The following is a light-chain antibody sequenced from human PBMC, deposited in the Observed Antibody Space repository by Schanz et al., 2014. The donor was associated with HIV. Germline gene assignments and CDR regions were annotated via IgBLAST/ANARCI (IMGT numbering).Light chain of an antibody. CDR3: SSSSTNTCV. CDR2: EVS. J-gene: IGLJ3*02. CDR1: SSDVGSYDL. V-gene: IGLV2-14*02. Sequence: QSALTQPASVSGSPGQSITISCTGTSSDVGSYDLVSWYQQHPGRAPKLLISEVSKRPSGVSSRFSGSKSGNTASLTISGLQADDEAEYYCSSSSTNTCVFGGGTKLTVL.